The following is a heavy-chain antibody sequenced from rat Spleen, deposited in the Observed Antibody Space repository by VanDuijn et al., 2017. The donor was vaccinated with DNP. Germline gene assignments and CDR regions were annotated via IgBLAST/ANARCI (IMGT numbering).Heavy chain of an antibody. CDR2: ISYSGST. J-gene: IGHJ2*01. V-gene: IGHV3-1*01. CDR1: DYSITSCC. CDR3: TKDAFDY. Sequence: VQLQESGPGLVEPSQSLSLTCSVTDYSITSCCRWTWIRKFPGNKMEWVGHISYSGSTSYNPSLKSRISITRDTWKNQFFLQLNSVTTEDTATYYCTKDAFDYWGQGVMVTVSS.